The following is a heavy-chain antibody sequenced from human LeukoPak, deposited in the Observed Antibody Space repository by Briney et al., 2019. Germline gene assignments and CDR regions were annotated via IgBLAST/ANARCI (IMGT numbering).Heavy chain of an antibody. CDR2: IYPGDSDT. CDR3: ARPGRGDPDNPYGMDV. Sequence: GESLKISCKGSGYSFTSYWIGWVRQMPGKGLEWMGIIYPGDSDTRYSPCFQGQVTISADKSISTAYLQWSSLKASDTAMYYCARPGRGDPDNPYGMDVWGQGTTVTVSS. CDR1: GYSFTSYW. D-gene: IGHD1-14*01. J-gene: IGHJ6*02. V-gene: IGHV5-51*01.